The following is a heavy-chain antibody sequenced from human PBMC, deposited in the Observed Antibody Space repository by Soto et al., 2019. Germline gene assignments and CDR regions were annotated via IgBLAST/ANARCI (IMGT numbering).Heavy chain of an antibody. CDR3: ASCRDISGALWAHFDY. CDR2: TYYRSKWYN. V-gene: IGHV6-1*01. D-gene: IGHD2-21*01. J-gene: IGHJ4*02. Sequence: SQTLSLTCAISGYSVSSNSAAWNWIRQSPSRGLEWLGRTYYRSKWYNDYAVSVKSRITINPDTSKNQISLQLNSVTPEDTAVYYCASCRDISGALWAHFDYWGLGILVTVSS. CDR1: GYSVSSNSAA.